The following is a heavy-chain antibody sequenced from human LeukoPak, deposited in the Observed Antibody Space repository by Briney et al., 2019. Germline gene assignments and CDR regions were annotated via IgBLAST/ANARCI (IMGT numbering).Heavy chain of an antibody. Sequence: PGGSLRLSCAASGFTFSSYAMHWVRQAPGKALEWVAVISYDGSNKYYADSVKGRFTISRDNSKNTLYLQMNSLRAEDTAVYYCAKDSAFYYIDVWGKGTTVIISS. D-gene: IGHD3-10*01. J-gene: IGHJ6*03. CDR3: AKDSAFYYIDV. CDR2: ISYDGSNK. V-gene: IGHV3-30*04. CDR1: GFTFSSYA.